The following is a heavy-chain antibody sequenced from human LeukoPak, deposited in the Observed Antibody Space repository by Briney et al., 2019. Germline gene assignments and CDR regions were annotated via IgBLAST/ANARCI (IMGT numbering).Heavy chain of an antibody. J-gene: IGHJ6*03. CDR1: GGSFSGYY. Sequence: SETLSLTCAVYGGSFSGYYWSWIRQPPGKGLEWMGEINHSGSTNYNPSLKSRVTISVDTPKNQFSLKVGSVTAADTAVYYCARDGTGEVLRYFDWLPNGNYYYYMDVWGKGTTVTVSS. CDR3: ARDGTGEVLRYFDWLPNGNYYYYMDV. V-gene: IGHV4-34*01. CDR2: INHSGST. D-gene: IGHD3-9*01.